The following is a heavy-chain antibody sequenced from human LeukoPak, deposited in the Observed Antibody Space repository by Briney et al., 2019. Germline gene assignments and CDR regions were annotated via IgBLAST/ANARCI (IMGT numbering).Heavy chain of an antibody. CDR3: ATARGVIIRIDY. J-gene: IGHJ4*02. CDR2: INHSGST. CDR1: GGSFSGYY. D-gene: IGHD3-10*01. V-gene: IGHV4-34*01. Sequence: SETLSLTCAVYGGSFSGYYWSWIRQPPGRGLEWIGEINHSGSTNYNPSLKSRVTISVDTSKNQFSLKLSSVTAADTAVYYCATARGVIIRIDYWGQGTLVTVSS.